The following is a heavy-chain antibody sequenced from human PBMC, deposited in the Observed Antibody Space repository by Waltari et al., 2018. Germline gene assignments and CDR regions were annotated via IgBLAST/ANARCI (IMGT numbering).Heavy chain of an antibody. V-gene: IGHV3-74*01. D-gene: IGHD1-26*01. J-gene: IGHJ3*02. CDR1: GFTFSNHW. CDR3: ARIRERVGATNDAFAI. CDR2: VKSDGTGI. Sequence: EVQLVESGGGLVQPGGSLRLSCAASGFTFSNHWMHWVRKVPGKGLVLLAHVKSDGTGIAYADSVKGRVTISRDNAKNTLFLQMNSLRVEDMAVYYCARIRERVGATNDAFAIWGQGTLVTVSS.